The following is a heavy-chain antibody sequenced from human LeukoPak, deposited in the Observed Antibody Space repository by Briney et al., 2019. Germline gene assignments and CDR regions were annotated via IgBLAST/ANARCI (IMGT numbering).Heavy chain of an antibody. CDR2: IYSGGST. J-gene: IGHJ4*02. Sequence: GGXXRLSCAASGFTVSXNYMSWGRXAAGEGREWGAVIYSGGSTYYADSVKGRFTISRDNSKNTLYLQMNSLRAEDTAVYYCARDTGYSSGWYYFDYWGQGTLVTVSS. CDR1: GFTVSXNY. D-gene: IGHD6-19*01. CDR3: ARDTGYSSGWYYFDY. V-gene: IGHV3-53*01.